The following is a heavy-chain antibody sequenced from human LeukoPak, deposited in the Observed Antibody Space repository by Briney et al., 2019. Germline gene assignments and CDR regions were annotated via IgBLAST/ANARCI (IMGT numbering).Heavy chain of an antibody. Sequence: SETLSLTCTVSGGSISSYYWSWLRQPPGKGLEWIGYIYYSGSTNYNPSLKSRVTISVDTSKNQFSLKLSSVTAADTAVYYCARGSGSGWYDFDYWGQGTLVTVSS. D-gene: IGHD6-19*01. V-gene: IGHV4-59*01. CDR2: IYYSGST. J-gene: IGHJ4*02. CDR3: ARGSGSGWYDFDY. CDR1: GGSISSYY.